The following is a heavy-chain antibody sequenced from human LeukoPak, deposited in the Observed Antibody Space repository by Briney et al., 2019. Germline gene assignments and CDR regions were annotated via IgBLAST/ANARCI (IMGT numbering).Heavy chain of an antibody. D-gene: IGHD3-22*01. CDR2: ISSRSSYI. J-gene: IGHJ3*02. CDR3: AREAYYYDSSGYVHDAFDI. CDR1: GFTFSSYS. V-gene: IGHV3-21*01. Sequence: GGSLRLSCAASGFTFSSYSMNWVRQAPGKGLEWVSSISSRSSYIYHADSVKGRFTISRDNAKNSLYLQMNSLRAEDAAVYYCAREAYYYDSSGYVHDAFDIWGQGTVVTVSS.